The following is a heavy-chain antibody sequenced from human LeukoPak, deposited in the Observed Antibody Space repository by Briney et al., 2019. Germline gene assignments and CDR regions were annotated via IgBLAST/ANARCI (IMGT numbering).Heavy chain of an antibody. J-gene: IGHJ4*02. CDR2: IIPIFGTA. CDR1: GGTFSSYA. Sequence: SVKVSCKASGGTFSSYAISWVRQAPGQGLEWMGRIIPIFGTANYAQKFQGRVTITTDESTSTAYMELSSLRSEDTAVYYCADHYYDSSGYYEYFDYWGQGTLVTVSS. CDR3: ADHYYDSSGYYEYFDY. D-gene: IGHD3-22*01. V-gene: IGHV1-69*05.